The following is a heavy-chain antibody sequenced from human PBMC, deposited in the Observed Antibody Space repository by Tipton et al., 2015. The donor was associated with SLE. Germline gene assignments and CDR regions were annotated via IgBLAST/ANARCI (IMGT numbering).Heavy chain of an antibody. J-gene: IGHJ4*02. Sequence: SLRLSCAASGFNINNAWMNWVRQAPGKGLEWVGRIKSETDDGTTDYAAPVKGRFTISRDDSKNTLYLQMNRLQIDDTGLYFCVTGTYDDSSEPRYWGQGTLVTVSS. CDR2: IKSETDDGTT. D-gene: IGHD6-6*01. V-gene: IGHV3-15*07. CDR3: VTGTYDDSSEPRY. CDR1: GFNINNAW.